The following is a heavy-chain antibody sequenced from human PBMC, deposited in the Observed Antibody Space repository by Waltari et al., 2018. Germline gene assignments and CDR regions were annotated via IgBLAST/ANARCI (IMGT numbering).Heavy chain of an antibody. V-gene: IGHV3-53*01. CDR1: GFTVSNNY. Sequence: EVQLVESGGGLIQPGGSLRLSCAASGFTVSNNYVSWVRQAPGKGLEWVSTIYYNVMTDYADAGKGRFTISRDTAKNTLFLQMNSLRAEDTAVYYCATRVVVPCVPGMADYWGQGTLVTVSS. D-gene: IGHD2-2*01. CDR3: ATRVVVPCVPGMADY. CDR2: IYYNVMT. J-gene: IGHJ4*02.